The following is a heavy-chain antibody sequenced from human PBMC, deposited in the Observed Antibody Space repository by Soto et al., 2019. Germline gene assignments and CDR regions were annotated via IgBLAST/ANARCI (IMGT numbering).Heavy chain of an antibody. CDR1: GFTFSSYG. CDR3: ARGGVMVRGGGYYGMDV. V-gene: IGHV3-33*01. J-gene: IGHJ6*02. D-gene: IGHD3-10*01. Sequence: GGSLRLSCAASGFTFSSYGMHWVRQAPGKGLEWVAVIWYDGSNKYYADSVKGRFTISRDNSKNTLYLQMNSLRAEDTAVYYCARGGVMVRGGGYYGMDVWGQGTTVTVSS. CDR2: IWYDGSNK.